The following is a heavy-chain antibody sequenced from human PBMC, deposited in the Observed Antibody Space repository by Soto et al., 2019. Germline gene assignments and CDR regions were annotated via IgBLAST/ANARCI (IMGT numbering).Heavy chain of an antibody. CDR3: ARGRKGRYCSGGSCSHFDY. CDR1: GGSISSGGYY. D-gene: IGHD2-15*01. Sequence: SETLSLTCTVSGGSISSGGYYWSWIRQHPGKGLEWIGYIYYSGSTYYNPSLKSRVTISVDTSKNQFSLKLSSVTAADTAVYYCARGRKGRYCSGGSCSHFDYWGQGTLVTVSS. V-gene: IGHV4-31*03. J-gene: IGHJ4*02. CDR2: IYYSGST.